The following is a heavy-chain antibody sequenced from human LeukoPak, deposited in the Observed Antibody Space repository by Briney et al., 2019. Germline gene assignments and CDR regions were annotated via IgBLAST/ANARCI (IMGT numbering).Heavy chain of an antibody. V-gene: IGHV3-74*01. J-gene: IGHJ4*02. D-gene: IGHD1-26*01. CDR1: GFTFSNYW. Sequence: GGSLRLSCAASGFTFSNYWKHWVRQAPGKGLVWVSRIHGDGRDTTYADSVRGRFTISRDNAKKTLWLQMTSLRAEDAAVYFCTRGWIVGGTSDVFLDDWGQGTLVTVSS. CDR3: TRGWIVGGTSDVFLDD. CDR2: IHGDGRDT.